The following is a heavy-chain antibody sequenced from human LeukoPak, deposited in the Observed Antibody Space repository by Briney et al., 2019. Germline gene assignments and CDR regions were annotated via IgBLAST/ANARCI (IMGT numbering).Heavy chain of an antibody. CDR1: GGSIRSYY. CDR3: ARDRSGYSSAWTNFDL. D-gene: IGHD6-19*01. V-gene: IGHV4-59*01. J-gene: IGHJ4*02. CDR2: IHYSGST. Sequence: KTSETLSLTCTVSGGSIRSYYWSWIPQPPGKGLEWIGYIHYSGSTNYNPSLKSRVTMSVDTSKNQFYLKLSCVTAADTAVYYCARDRSGYSSAWTNFDLWGQGTLVTVSS.